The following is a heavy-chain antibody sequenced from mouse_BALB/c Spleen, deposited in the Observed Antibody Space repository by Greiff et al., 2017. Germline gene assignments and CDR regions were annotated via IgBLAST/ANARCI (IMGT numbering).Heavy chain of an antibody. CDR2: ISSGSSTI. CDR1: GFTFSSFG. D-gene: IGHD1-1*01. Sequence: EVQLVESGGGLVQPGGSRKLSCAASGFTFSSFGMHWVRQAPEKGLEWVAYISSGSSTIYYADTVKGRFTISRDNPKNTLFLQMTSLRSEDTAMYYCAREDTTVDWYFDVWGAGTTVTVSS. J-gene: IGHJ1*01. CDR3: AREDTTVDWYFDV. V-gene: IGHV5-17*02.